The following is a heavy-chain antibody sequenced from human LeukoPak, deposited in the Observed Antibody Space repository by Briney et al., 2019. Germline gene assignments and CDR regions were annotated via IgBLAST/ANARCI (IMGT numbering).Heavy chain of an antibody. CDR3: ARHRLDCSGGSCYSKSYYYGMDV. CDR1: GESFSSYY. CDR2: IYYSGST. J-gene: IGHJ6*02. D-gene: IGHD2-15*01. Sequence: SETLSLTCAVYGESFSSYYWGWIRQPPGKGLEWIGSIYYSGSTYYNPSLKSRVTISVDTAKNQFSLKLSSVTAADTAVYYCARHRLDCSGGSCYSKSYYYGMDVWGQGTTVTVSS. V-gene: IGHV4-39*01.